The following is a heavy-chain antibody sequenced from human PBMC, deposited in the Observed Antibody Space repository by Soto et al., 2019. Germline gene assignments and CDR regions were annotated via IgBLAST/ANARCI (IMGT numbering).Heavy chain of an antibody. Sequence: GEALKISCKGSGYSFTSYWIGWVRQMPGKGLEWMGIIYPGDSDTRYSPSFQGQVTISADKSISTAYLQWSSLKASDTAMYYCAKATTVTNFDYFAQRAAVTVSS. CDR1: GYSFTSYW. D-gene: IGHD4-17*01. CDR2: IYPGDSDT. V-gene: IGHV5-51*01. J-gene: IGHJ4*02. CDR3: AKATTVTNFDY.